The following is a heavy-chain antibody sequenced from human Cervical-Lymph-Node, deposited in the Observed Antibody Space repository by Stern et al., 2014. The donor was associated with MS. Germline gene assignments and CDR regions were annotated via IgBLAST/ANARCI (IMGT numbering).Heavy chain of an antibody. V-gene: IGHV1-69*01. D-gene: IGHD5-18*01. CDR1: GGTFSSYA. CDR2: ILPIFGTA. Sequence: VQLVESGAEVKKPGSSVKVSCKASGGTFSSYAISWVRQAPGQGLEWMGGILPIFGTANYAQKFQGRVTITADESTSTAYMELSSLRSEDTAVYYCARDRDRYSYGSSGHFDYWGQGTLVTVSS. J-gene: IGHJ4*02. CDR3: ARDRDRYSYGSSGHFDY.